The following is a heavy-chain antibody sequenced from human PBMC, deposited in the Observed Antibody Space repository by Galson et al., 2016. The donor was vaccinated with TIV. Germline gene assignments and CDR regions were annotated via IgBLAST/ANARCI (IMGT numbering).Heavy chain of an antibody. Sequence: SLRLSCAGSGFTFGDYAVSWFRQAPGKGLEWVGLITNIASGGTTGYAASVKGRFTISRDDSKSVAYLQMNGLKTEDTALYYCTRGSLEPWGQGTLVSVSS. CDR2: ITNIASGGTT. CDR3: TRGSLEP. V-gene: IGHV3-49*03. D-gene: IGHD1-1*01. CDR1: GFTFGDYA. J-gene: IGHJ5*02.